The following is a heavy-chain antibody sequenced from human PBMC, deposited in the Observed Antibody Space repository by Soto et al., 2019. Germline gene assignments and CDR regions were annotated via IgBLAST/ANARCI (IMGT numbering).Heavy chain of an antibody. J-gene: IGHJ3*02. CDR3: ARTMIVVVIDAFDI. CDR2: IYYSGST. Sequence: SETLSLTCTVSGGSVSSGSYYWIWIRQPPGKGLEWIGYIYYSGSTNYNPSLKSRVTISVDTSKNQFSLKLSSVTAADTAVYYCARTMIVVVIDAFDIWGQGTMVTVSS. D-gene: IGHD3-22*01. V-gene: IGHV4-61*01. CDR1: GGSVSSGSYY.